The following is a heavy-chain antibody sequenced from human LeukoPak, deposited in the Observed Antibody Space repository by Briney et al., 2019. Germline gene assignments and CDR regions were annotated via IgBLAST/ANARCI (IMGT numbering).Heavy chain of an antibody. D-gene: IGHD3-10*01. J-gene: IGHJ4*02. CDR1: GFAASRFTFSTFG. CDR2: IRYDGTNK. V-gene: IGHV3-30*02. CDR3: AKDQGSGLGSYSWGYFDY. Sequence: PGGSLRLSCAASGFAASRFTFSTFGMHWVRQAPGKGLEWVAFIRYDGTNKYYADSVKGRFTISRDNFRNTVFLQMNSLRAEDTAVYYCAKDQGSGLGSYSWGYFDYWGQGTLVTVSS.